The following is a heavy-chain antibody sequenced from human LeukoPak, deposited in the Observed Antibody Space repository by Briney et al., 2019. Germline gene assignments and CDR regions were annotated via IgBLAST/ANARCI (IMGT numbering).Heavy chain of an antibody. D-gene: IGHD1-1*01. V-gene: IGHV1-18*01. CDR3: ARGRPESPFDP. CDR1: GYSFTSHG. CDR2: ISAYNGDT. J-gene: IGHJ5*02. Sequence: GASVKVSCKASGYSFTSHGISWVRQAPGQGLEWMGWISAYNGDTNYAQKFQGRVTMTTDTSTITAYMEMRSLRSDDTAVYFCARGRPESPFDPRGQGTLVTVSS.